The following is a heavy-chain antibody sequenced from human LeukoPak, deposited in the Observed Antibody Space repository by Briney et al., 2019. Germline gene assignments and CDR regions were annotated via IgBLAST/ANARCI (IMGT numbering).Heavy chain of an antibody. V-gene: IGHV4-31*03. Sequence: SETLSLTCTVSGGSISSSSYYWNWIRQHPGKGLEWIGYIYHSGSTYYNPSLKSRLTMSVDTSKDQFSLNLSSVTAADTAVYFCARAQSSTFYYSFDIWGQGTMVTVSS. CDR3: ARAQSSTFYYSFDI. CDR2: IYHSGST. J-gene: IGHJ3*02. CDR1: GGSISSSSYY. D-gene: IGHD6-13*01.